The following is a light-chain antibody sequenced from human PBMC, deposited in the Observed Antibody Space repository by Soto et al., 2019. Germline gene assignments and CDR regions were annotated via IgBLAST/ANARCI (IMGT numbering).Light chain of an antibody. V-gene: IGLV1-51*01. CDR1: SSNIGNNY. CDR2: DNN. CDR3: GTWDSSLSAVV. J-gene: IGLJ2*01. Sequence: QPVLTQPPSVSAAPGQKVTISCSGSSSNIGNNYVSWYQQLPGTAPKLLIYDNNKRPSGIPDRFSGSKSGTSATLGITGLQTGDEADYYCGTWDSSLSAVVFGGGTQLNVL.